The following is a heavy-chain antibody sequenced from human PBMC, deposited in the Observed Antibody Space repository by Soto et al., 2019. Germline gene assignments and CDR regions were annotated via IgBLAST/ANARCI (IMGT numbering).Heavy chain of an antibody. J-gene: IGHJ4*02. V-gene: IGHV3-74*01. D-gene: IGHD4-17*01. CDR2: INSGGSST. CDR1: GFTFSSYW. Sequence: PGGSLRLSCAVSGFTFSSYWMHWVRQAPGKGLVWVSRINSGGSSTNYADSVKGRFTISRDNAKNTLYLQMNSLRAEDAAVYYCARDLRKFYYFDSWGQGTQVTVSS. CDR3: ARDLRKFYYFDS.